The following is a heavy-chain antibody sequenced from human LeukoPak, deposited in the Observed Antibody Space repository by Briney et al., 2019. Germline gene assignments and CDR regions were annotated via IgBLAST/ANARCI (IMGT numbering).Heavy chain of an antibody. CDR3: ARDECSGGSCYGDY. V-gene: IGHV3-74*01. CDR2: INTDGSST. CDR1: GFTFSSSW. D-gene: IGHD2-15*01. Sequence: PGGSLRLSCAASGFTFSSSWMHWVRQAPGKGLVWVSRINTDGSSTSYADSVKGRFTISRDNVKNSVYLQMNSLRAEDTAVYYCARDECSGGSCYGDYWGQGTLVTVSS. J-gene: IGHJ4*02.